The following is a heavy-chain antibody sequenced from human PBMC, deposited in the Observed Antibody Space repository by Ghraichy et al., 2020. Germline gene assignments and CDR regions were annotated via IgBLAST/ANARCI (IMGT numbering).Heavy chain of an antibody. V-gene: IGHV4-31*03. D-gene: IGHD5-18*01. CDR3: ARSGRGYSYGGLDY. Sequence: SETLSLTCTVSAGSISSGGYYWSWIRQHPGKGLEWIGYITYSGSTYYNPSLKSRLTISAVTSKNQFSLKLSSVTAADTAVYFCARSGRGYSYGGLDYWGQGTLVTVSS. J-gene: IGHJ4*02. CDR1: AGSISSGGYY. CDR2: ITYSGST.